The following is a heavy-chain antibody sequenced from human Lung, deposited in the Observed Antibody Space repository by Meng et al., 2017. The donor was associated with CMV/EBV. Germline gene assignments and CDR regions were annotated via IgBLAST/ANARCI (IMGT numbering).Heavy chain of an antibody. CDR1: RFSSYT. CDR3: AREGYDYDSGSYYYYFDH. D-gene: IGHD3-10*01. J-gene: IGHJ4*02. CDR2: ISSSSSYV. Sequence: GEXXKISCAASRFSSYTLNWVRQAPGKGLEWVSSISSSSSYVYYADSVKGRFTISRDNAKNSLYLQMNSLRAEDTAVYYCAREGYDYDSGSYYYYFDHWGQGSLVTVPQ. V-gene: IGHV3-21*01.